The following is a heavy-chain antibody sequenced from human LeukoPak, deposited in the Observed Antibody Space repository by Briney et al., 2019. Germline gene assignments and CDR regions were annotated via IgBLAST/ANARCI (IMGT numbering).Heavy chain of an antibody. CDR3: TRDRGTYNWLDP. D-gene: IGHD1-26*01. J-gene: IGHJ5*02. CDR1: GFTFTDFW. V-gene: IGHV3-74*01. CDR2: MNSDGTSI. Sequence: GGSLRLSCAASGFTFTDFWMHWVRQLPGKGLVWVSRMNSDGTSISYVDSVKGRFTISRDNAKNTLYLQMDSLKTEDTALYYCTRDRGTYNWLDPWGQGTLVTVSS.